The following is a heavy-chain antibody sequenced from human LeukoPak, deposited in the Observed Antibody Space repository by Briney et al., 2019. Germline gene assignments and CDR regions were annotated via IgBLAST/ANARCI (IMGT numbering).Heavy chain of an antibody. V-gene: IGHV1-18*01. CDR2: ISTANGVT. D-gene: IGHD2-21*01. CDR3: ARDYSRMWRNWFGP. Sequence: GASMKVSCKASGYSFTAYGLSWVRQAPGQGLEWMGWISTANGVTKYAQKFQGRVTMTTDTSTTTAYMELRSLRSDDTALYYCARDYSRMWRNWFGPWGQGTLVTVSS. J-gene: IGHJ5*02. CDR1: GYSFTAYG.